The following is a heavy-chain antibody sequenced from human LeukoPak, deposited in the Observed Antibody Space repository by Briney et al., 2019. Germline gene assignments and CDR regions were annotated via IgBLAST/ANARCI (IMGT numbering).Heavy chain of an antibody. CDR3: AKDSGIVVVPAANVDPDFDY. V-gene: IGHV1-8*01. CDR1: GYTFTSYD. Sequence: GASVKVSCKASGYTFTSYDINWVRQATGQGLEWMGWMNPNSGNTGYAQKFQGRVTMTRNTSISTAYMELSSLRSEDTAVYYCAKDSGIVVVPAANVDPDFDYWGQGTLVTVSS. CDR2: MNPNSGNT. D-gene: IGHD2-2*01. J-gene: IGHJ4*02.